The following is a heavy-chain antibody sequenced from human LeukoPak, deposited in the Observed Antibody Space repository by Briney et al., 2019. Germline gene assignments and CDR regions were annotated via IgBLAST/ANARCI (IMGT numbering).Heavy chain of an antibody. D-gene: IGHD7-27*01. J-gene: IGHJ4*02. CDR3: ARVSAGDYPDY. Sequence: GGSLRLSCAASGFTFSKYWMSWVRHARGKGLEWVANIKEDGGEKSYVDSVKGRFTISRDNAKNSLYLQMNSLRAEDTAVYYCARVSAGDYPDYWGQGTLVTVSS. V-gene: IGHV3-7*03. CDR2: IKEDGGEK. CDR1: GFTFSKYW.